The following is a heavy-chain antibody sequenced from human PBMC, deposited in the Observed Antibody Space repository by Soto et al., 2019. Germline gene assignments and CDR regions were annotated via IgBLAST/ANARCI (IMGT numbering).Heavy chain of an antibody. CDR1: CGSIISYY. J-gene: IGHJ6*02. CDR2: IYYSGST. CDR3: ARVRYSSSWYDYYYGMDV. Sequence: SETLSLTCTFSCGSIISYYWSWIRQPPGKGLEWIGYIYYSGSTNYNPSLKSRVTISVDTSKNQFSLKLSSVTAADTAVYYCARVRYSSSWYDYYYGMDVLGQGTTVTVSS. D-gene: IGHD6-13*01. V-gene: IGHV4-59*01.